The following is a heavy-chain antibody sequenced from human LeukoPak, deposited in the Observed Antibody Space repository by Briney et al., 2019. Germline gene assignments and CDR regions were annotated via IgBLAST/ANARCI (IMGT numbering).Heavy chain of an antibody. CDR2: INPNSGGT. CDR3: ARDAVRYGLLYYFDY. J-gene: IGHJ4*02. D-gene: IGHD5-18*01. Sequence: ASVKVSCKASGYTFTGYYMHWVRQAPGQGLEWMGWINPNSGGTNYAQKFQGRVTMTRDTSISTAYMELSRLRSDDTAVYYCARDAVRYGLLYYFDYWGQGTLVTVSS. CDR1: GYTFTGYY. V-gene: IGHV1-2*02.